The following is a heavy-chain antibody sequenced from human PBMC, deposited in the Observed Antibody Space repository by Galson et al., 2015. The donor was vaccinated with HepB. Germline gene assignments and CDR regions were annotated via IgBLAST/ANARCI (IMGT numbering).Heavy chain of an antibody. D-gene: IGHD6-19*01. J-gene: IGHJ4*02. V-gene: IGHV3-30*18. CDR1: GFTFSSYG. Sequence: SLRLSCAASGFTFSSYGMHWVRQAPGKGLEWVAVISYDGSNKYYADSVKGRFTISRDNSKNTLYLQMNSLRAEDTAVYYCAKDLYSSGWYAAGYWGQGTLVTVSS. CDR2: ISYDGSNK. CDR3: AKDLYSSGWYAAGY.